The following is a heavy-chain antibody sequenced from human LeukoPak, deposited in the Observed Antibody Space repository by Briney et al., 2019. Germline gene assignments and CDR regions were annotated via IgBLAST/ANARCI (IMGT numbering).Heavy chain of an antibody. D-gene: IGHD3-9*01. J-gene: IGHJ4*02. CDR2: ISSSSSYI. V-gene: IGHV3-21*05. Sequence: KSGGSLRLSCAASGFTFSSYEMNWVRQAPGKGLEWVSYISSSSSYIYYADSVKGRFTISRDNAKNSLYLQMNSLRAEDTAVYYCARDDDILTGSDYWGQGTLVTVSP. CDR3: ARDDDILTGSDY. CDR1: GFTFSSYE.